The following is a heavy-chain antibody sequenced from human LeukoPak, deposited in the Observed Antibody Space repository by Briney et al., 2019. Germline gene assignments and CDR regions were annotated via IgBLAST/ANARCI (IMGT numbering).Heavy chain of an antibody. D-gene: IGHD1-26*01. V-gene: IGHV3-30*01. Sequence: PGGSLRLSCAASGFTFSSYAMHWVRQAPGKGLEWVAVISYDGSNKYYADSVKGRFTISRDNSKNTLYLQMNSLRAEDTAVYYCARGVVGATPYFDYWGQGTLVTVSS. CDR2: ISYDGSNK. CDR3: ARGVVGATPYFDY. J-gene: IGHJ4*02. CDR1: GFTFSSYA.